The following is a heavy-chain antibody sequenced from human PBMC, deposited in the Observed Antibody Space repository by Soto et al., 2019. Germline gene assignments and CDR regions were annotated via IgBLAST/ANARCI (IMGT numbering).Heavy chain of an antibody. CDR3: ARNAARHWFDP. Sequence: SETLSLTCTVSGGSISSGGYYWSWIRQHPGKGLEWIGYIYYSGSTYYNPSLKSRVTISVDTSKNQFSLKLSSVTAADTAVYYCARNAARHWFDPWGQGTLVTVSS. CDR2: IYYSGST. J-gene: IGHJ5*02. V-gene: IGHV4-31*03. CDR1: GGSISSGGYY. D-gene: IGHD6-6*01.